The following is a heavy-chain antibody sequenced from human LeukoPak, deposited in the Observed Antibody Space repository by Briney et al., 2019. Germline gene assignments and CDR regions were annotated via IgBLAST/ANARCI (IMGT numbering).Heavy chain of an antibody. Sequence: GGSLRLSCAASGFTFSTSGMNWVRQAPGKGLEWVASISSRSYGYYADAVKGRFTISRDNARNSLYLQMNSLRAEDTAVYYCARDPPFIIGTTFFDYWGQGTLVTVSS. V-gene: IGHV3-21*01. D-gene: IGHD1-20*01. CDR1: GFTFSTSG. CDR2: ISSRSYG. CDR3: ARDPPFIIGTTFFDY. J-gene: IGHJ4*02.